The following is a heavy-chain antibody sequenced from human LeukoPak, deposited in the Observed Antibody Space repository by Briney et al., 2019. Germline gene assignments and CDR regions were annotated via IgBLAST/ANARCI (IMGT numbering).Heavy chain of an antibody. CDR1: GGSISSSNW. Sequence: PSGTLSLTCAVSGGSISSSNWWSWVRQPPGKGLEWIGEIYHSGSTNYNPSLKSRVTISVDTSKNQFSLKLSSVTAADTAVYYCASQEGLWTGDYWGQGTLVTVSS. CDR3: ASQEGLWTGDY. J-gene: IGHJ4*02. D-gene: IGHD4/OR15-4a*01. V-gene: IGHV4-4*02. CDR2: IYHSGST.